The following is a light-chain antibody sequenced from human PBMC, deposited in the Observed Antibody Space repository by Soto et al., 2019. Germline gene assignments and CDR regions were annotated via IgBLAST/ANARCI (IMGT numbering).Light chain of an antibody. V-gene: IGKV1-13*02. CDR2: DAS. J-gene: IGKJ4*01. CDR1: QGISSA. CDR3: QQFNSYSLI. Sequence: AIPLTQSPSSLSASVGDRVTITCRASQGISSALAWYQQKPGKAPNLLIYDASSLESGVPSRFSGSRSVTDFALTISSLQPEDFATYYCQQFNSYSLIFGGGTKVEIK.